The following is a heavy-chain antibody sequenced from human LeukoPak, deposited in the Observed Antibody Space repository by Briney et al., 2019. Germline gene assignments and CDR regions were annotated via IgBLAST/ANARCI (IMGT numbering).Heavy chain of an antibody. J-gene: IGHJ4*02. CDR3: ARDRAYAYFDY. Sequence: GGSLRLSCAASGFXFSVFEINWVRQAPGKGLKWVSYVSSSGSTIYFADSVKGRFTISRDNAKNSLYLQMNSLRAEDTAVYYCARDRAYAYFDYWGQGTLVTVSS. V-gene: IGHV3-48*03. CDR2: VSSSGSTI. D-gene: IGHD2-21*01. CDR1: GFXFSVFE.